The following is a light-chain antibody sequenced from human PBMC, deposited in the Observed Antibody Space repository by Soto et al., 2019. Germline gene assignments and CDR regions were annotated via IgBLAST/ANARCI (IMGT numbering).Light chain of an antibody. Sequence: VLTQSPATLSVSPGDRATLSCRASQSVTRALAWYQQKPGQAPRLLIYGASTRASGIPARFIGSGSGTEFTLTISSLQSEDVAIYYCQQYNIWPPVTFGQGTRLEIK. J-gene: IGKJ5*01. CDR2: GAS. CDR3: QQYNIWPPVT. V-gene: IGKV3-15*01. CDR1: QSVTRA.